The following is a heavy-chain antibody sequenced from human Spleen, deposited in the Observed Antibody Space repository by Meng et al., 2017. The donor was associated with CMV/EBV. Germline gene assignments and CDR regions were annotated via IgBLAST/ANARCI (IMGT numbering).Heavy chain of an antibody. CDR2: INPNSGGT. V-gene: IGHV1-2*06. Sequence: ASGYTFTGYYMHWVRQAPGQGLEWMGRINPNSGGTNYAQKFQGRVTMTRDTSISTAYMELSRLRSDDTAVYYCARAANYGGNEVPDYWGQGTLVTVSS. D-gene: IGHD4-23*01. CDR3: ARAANYGGNEVPDY. CDR1: GYTFTGYY. J-gene: IGHJ4*02.